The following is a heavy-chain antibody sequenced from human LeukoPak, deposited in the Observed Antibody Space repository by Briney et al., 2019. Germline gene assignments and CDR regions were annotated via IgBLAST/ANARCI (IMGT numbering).Heavy chain of an antibody. CDR3: AKDAVVAVAGSYYFDY. CDR2: ISWNSGSI. Sequence: GGSLRLSCAASGFTFSTYAMHWVRQAPGKGLGWVSGISWNSGSIGYADSVKGRFTISRDNAKNSLYLQMNSLRAEDTALYYCAKDAVVAVAGSYYFDYWGQGTLVTVSS. D-gene: IGHD6-19*01. V-gene: IGHV3-9*01. CDR1: GFTFSTYA. J-gene: IGHJ4*02.